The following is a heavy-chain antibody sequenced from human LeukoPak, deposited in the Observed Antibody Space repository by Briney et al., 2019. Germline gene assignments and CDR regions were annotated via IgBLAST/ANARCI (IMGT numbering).Heavy chain of an antibody. D-gene: IGHD2-2*01. CDR2: IGGSGSVT. Sequence: PGGSLRLSCAASGFTFSSYSMGWVRRAPGKGLEWVSSIGGSGSVTYYTDSVRGQFTLSRDNSENTVYLQMNSLRAEDTAVYYCVKGGPRAQLVDFWGQGTLVTVSS. J-gene: IGHJ4*02. V-gene: IGHV3-23*01. CDR1: GFTFSSYS. CDR3: VKGGPRAQLVDF.